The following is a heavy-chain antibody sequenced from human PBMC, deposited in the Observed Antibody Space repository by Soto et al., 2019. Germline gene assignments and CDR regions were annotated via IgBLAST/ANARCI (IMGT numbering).Heavy chain of an antibody. CDR1: GYTFTSYA. D-gene: IGHD5-12*01. CDR3: ARDRREMATILYYYYYYGMDV. CDR2: ISAYNGNT. V-gene: IGHV1-18*01. Sequence: ASVKVSCKASGYTFTSYAISWVRQAPGQGLEGMGWISAYNGNTNYAQKLQGRVTMTTDTSTSTAYMELRSLRSDDTAVYYCARDRREMATILYYYYYYGMDVWGQGTTVTVSS. J-gene: IGHJ6*02.